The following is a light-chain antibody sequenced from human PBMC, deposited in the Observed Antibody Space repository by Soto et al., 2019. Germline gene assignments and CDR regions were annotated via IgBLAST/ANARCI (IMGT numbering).Light chain of an antibody. V-gene: IGKV3-20*01. CDR2: GAS. J-gene: IGKJ2*01. CDR1: QSVRSSY. CDR3: QEYGSTPKT. Sequence: EIVLTQSPGTLSLSPGERATLSCRASQSVRSSYLAWFQQKPGQAPRLLIYGASSRTTGIPDRFSGSESGRDFTLTIRRLELEDFAVYYCQEYGSTPKTFGQGTKLEIK.